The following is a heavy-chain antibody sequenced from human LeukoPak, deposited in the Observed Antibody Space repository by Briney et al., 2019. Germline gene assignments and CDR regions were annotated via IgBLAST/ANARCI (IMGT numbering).Heavy chain of an antibody. V-gene: IGHV3-30*18. CDR3: AKDQGPRGSFMDV. CDR1: GLTFSSYG. Sequence: PGGSLRLSCAASGLTFSSYGMHWVRQAPGKGLEWVAAISYDGSNKYFVDSLKGRFTISRDNSKNTLSLQMNSLRGEDTAVYYCAKDQGPRGSFMDVWGQGTTVTVSS. D-gene: IGHD5-12*01. J-gene: IGHJ6*02. CDR2: ISYDGSNK.